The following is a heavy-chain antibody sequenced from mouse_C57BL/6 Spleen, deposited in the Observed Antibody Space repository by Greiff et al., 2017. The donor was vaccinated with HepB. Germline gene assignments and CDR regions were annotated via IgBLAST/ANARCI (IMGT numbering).Heavy chain of an antibody. J-gene: IGHJ4*01. CDR3: ARPPTVVAMDY. Sequence: QVQLQQSGAELLKPGASVKLSCTATGYTFTGYWIEWVQQRPGHGLEWIGEILPGSGSTNYNEKFKGKATFTADTSANTAYMQLSSLTTEDSAIYYFARPPTVVAMDYWGQGTSVTVSS. V-gene: IGHV1-9*01. D-gene: IGHD1-1*01. CDR2: ILPGSGST. CDR1: GYTFTGYW.